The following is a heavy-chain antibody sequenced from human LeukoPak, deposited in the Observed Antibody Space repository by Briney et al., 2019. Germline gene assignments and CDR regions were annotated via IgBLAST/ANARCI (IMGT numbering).Heavy chain of an antibody. V-gene: IGHV3-21*01. J-gene: IGHJ4*02. D-gene: IGHD2-2*02. CDR3: ARDRGPCRSNTCYTGREAVGY. CDR2: ISSGSSYI. Sequence: GGSLRLSCEASGFTFSDYSMNWVRQAPGKGLEWVSSISSGSSYINYADSVKGRFTISRDNAKNSLFLQMNSLGAEDTAVYYCARDRGPCRSNTCYTGREAVGYWGQGTLVTVSS. CDR1: GFTFSDYS.